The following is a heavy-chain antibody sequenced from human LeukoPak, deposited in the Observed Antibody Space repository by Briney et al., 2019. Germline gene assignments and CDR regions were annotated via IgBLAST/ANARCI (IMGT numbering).Heavy chain of an antibody. CDR2: ISYDGSI. CDR3: AKDGYSGSYSYMDV. J-gene: IGHJ6*03. V-gene: IGHV3-30*09. Sequence: GGSLRLSCAASGFTFSNYAMHWVRQAPGKGLEWVAVISYDGSIYYADSVKGRFAISRDNSKNTLYLQMNSLRAEDTAVYYCAKDGYSGSYSYMDVWGKGTTVTVSS. CDR1: GFTFSNYA. D-gene: IGHD1-26*01.